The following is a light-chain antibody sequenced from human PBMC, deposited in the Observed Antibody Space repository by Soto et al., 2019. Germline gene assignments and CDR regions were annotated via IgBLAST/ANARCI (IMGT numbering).Light chain of an antibody. Sequence: AIQMTQSPSSLSASVGDRVTITCRASQGIRNDLSWHQQKPGKAPKLLIYAASTLQSGVPSRFSGSGSGTDFTLTISSLQPEDFATYYCLQDDSYPLTFGGGSKVEIK. J-gene: IGKJ4*01. CDR1: QGIRND. V-gene: IGKV1-6*01. CDR3: LQDDSYPLT. CDR2: AAS.